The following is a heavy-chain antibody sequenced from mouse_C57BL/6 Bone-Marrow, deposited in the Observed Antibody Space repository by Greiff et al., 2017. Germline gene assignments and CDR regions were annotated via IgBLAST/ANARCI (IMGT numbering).Heavy chain of an antibody. CDR2: IAPGGGEN. CDR3: STCSCWD. V-gene: IGHV14-2*01. D-gene: IGHD1-1*01. Sequence: EVQLQQSGAELVKPGASVKLSCTASGFNIKDYYMHWVKQRTEQGLEWIGRIAPGGGENKYAQQFQGKATITAYTSSNPAYLQLSSLTSEDTAVYYCSTCSCWDWGQGTTLTVSS. J-gene: IGHJ2*01. CDR1: GFNIKDYY.